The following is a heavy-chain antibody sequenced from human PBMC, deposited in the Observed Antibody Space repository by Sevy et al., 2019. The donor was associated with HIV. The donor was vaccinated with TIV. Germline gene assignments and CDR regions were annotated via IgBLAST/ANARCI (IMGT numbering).Heavy chain of an antibody. CDR1: GFNFNIYS. Sequence: GGSLRLSCAVSGFNFNIYSMSWVRQAPGKGLEWVSTLSFGCGKINYADSVKGRFIISRDDSKNTLYRQMNSLRDEDTAVYFCAREGCTRPHDYWGQGTLVTVSS. J-gene: IGHJ4*02. D-gene: IGHD2-8*01. CDR3: AREGCTRPHDY. V-gene: IGHV3-23*01. CDR2: LSFGCGKI.